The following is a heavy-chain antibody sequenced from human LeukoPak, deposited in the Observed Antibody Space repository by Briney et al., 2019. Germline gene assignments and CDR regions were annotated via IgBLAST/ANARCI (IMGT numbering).Heavy chain of an antibody. CDR2: IYGSGRT. Sequence: SETLSLTCTVSGVSINSHYLNWIRQPPGKGVEWIGNIYGSGRTNSNPSLKSRVTMSIDTSKRQFSLNLKSLTAADTAVYYCVVSPNQDFFDYWGQGPLVTVSS. CDR1: GVSINSHY. CDR3: VVSPNQDFFDY. J-gene: IGHJ4*02. V-gene: IGHV4-4*09.